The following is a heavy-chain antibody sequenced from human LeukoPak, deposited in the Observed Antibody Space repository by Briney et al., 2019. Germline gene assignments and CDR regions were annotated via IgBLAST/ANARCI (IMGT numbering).Heavy chain of an antibody. V-gene: IGHV4-59*01. CDR2: IYYSGST. CDR1: GGSISSYY. Sequence: TSETLSLTCTVSGGSISSYYWSWIRQHPGKGLEWIGYIYYSGSTNYNPSLKSRVTISVDTSKNQFSLKLSSVTAADTAVYYCTRSGYYDSSGYYWFDPWGQGTLVTVSS. D-gene: IGHD3-22*01. CDR3: TRSGYYDSSGYYWFDP. J-gene: IGHJ5*02.